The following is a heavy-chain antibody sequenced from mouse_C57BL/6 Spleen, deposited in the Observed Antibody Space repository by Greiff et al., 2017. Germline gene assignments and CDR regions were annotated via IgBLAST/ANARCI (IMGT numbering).Heavy chain of an antibody. CDR3: ARYVTTVVDAMDY. Sequence: VQLQQSGAELARPGASVKLSCKASGYTFTSYGISWVKQRTGQGLEWIGEIYPRSGNTYYNEKSKGKATLTVNKSSSTAYMELRSLTSEDSAVYYCARYVTTVVDAMDYWGQGTSVTVSS. CDR1: GYTFTSYG. J-gene: IGHJ4*01. D-gene: IGHD1-1*01. V-gene: IGHV1-81*01. CDR2: IYPRSGNT.